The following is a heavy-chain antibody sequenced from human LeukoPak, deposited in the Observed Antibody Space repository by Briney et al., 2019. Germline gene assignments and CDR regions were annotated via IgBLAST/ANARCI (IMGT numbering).Heavy chain of an antibody. CDR3: ARVVVVVAATRSDAFDI. Sequence: PSGTLSLTCAVSGGSISSSNWWSWVRQPPGKGLEGIGEIYHSGSTNYNPSLKSRVTISVDKSKNQFSLKLSSVTAADTAVYYCARVVVVVAATRSDAFDIWGQGTMVTVSS. D-gene: IGHD2-15*01. CDR1: GGSISSSNW. V-gene: IGHV4-4*02. J-gene: IGHJ3*02. CDR2: IYHSGST.